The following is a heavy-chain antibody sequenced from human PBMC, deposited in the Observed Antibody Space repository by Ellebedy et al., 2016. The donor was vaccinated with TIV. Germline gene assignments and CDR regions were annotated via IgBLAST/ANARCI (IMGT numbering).Heavy chain of an antibody. D-gene: IGHD5-24*01. CDR2: IWYDGSNK. J-gene: IGHJ1*01. CDR1: GFTFSSYA. V-gene: IGHV3-33*08. CDR3: ARDRRDGYNWYFQH. Sequence: GESLKISXAASGFTFSSYAMSWVRQAPGKGLEWVAVIWYDGSNKYYADSVKGRFTISRDNAKNSLYLQMNSLRAEDTAVYYCARDRRDGYNWYFQHWGQGTLVTVSS.